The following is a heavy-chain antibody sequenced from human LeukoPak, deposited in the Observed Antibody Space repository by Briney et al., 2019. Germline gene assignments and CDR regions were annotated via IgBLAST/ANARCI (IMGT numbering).Heavy chain of an antibody. Sequence: GGSLRLSCAASGFSFSRYNMNWVRQAPGKGLEWVAYITGSSSSIYYADSVKGRFTISRDNAKNSLYLQMNSLRAEDTAVYYCAKDGYSSSWYYFDYWGQGTLVTVSS. CDR2: ITGSSSSI. V-gene: IGHV3-48*01. CDR3: AKDGYSSSWYYFDY. J-gene: IGHJ4*02. D-gene: IGHD6-13*01. CDR1: GFSFSRYN.